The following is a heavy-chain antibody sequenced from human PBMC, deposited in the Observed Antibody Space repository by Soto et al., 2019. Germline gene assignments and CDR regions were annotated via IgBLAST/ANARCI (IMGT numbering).Heavy chain of an antibody. V-gene: IGHV5-51*01. D-gene: IGHD3-22*01. CDR3: VRPDIPSRSSGYDYPFDF. CDR1: GYIFNIYW. CDR2: IYPGDSDT. Sequence: EVQLVQSGAEVKKPGESLRISCKASGYIFNIYWIGWVRQMPGKGLEWMGVIYPGDSDTRYSPSFQGQVSISVDKSISTAYLRWSSLKASDTAIYYCVRPDIPSRSSGYDYPFDFWGQGTQVTVSS. J-gene: IGHJ4*02.